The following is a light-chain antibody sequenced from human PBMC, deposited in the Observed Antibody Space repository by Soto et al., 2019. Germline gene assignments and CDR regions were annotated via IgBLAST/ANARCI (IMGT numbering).Light chain of an antibody. CDR1: QSVDSY. Sequence: EMVLTQSPASLSLSPGERATLSCRASQSVDSYLVWYQQKPGQAPRLLIFGAFNRATGIPARFSGSGSGTDFTLTINSLEPDDFAVYYCQQRDSWPITFGQGTRLEI. CDR2: GAF. CDR3: QQRDSWPIT. J-gene: IGKJ5*01. V-gene: IGKV3-11*01.